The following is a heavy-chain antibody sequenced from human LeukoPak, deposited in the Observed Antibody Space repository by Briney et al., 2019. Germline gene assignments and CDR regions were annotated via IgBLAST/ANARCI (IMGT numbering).Heavy chain of an antibody. CDR3: TTGVLIGG. CDR1: GFTFSSYA. CDR2: ISGGGDGT. Sequence: GGSLRLSCAASGFTFSSYAMGWVRQAPGKGLEWVSSISGGGDGTFFADSVKGRFTISRDNSKNTLYLQMNSLRAEDTAVYYCTTGVLIGGWGQGTLVTVSS. V-gene: IGHV3-23*01. J-gene: IGHJ4*02. D-gene: IGHD3-16*01.